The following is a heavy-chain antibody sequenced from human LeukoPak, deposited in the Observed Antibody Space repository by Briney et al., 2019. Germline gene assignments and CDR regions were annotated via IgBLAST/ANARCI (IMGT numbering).Heavy chain of an antibody. D-gene: IGHD2-15*01. V-gene: IGHV3-23*01. J-gene: IGHJ4*02. CDR3: AKAPVTTCSGAYCYPFDY. Sequence: GGSLRLSCAASGFTLSSYAMSWVRQGPGKGLEWVSAISVSGNTYHADSVKGRFTISRDSYKNTLYLQMNSLRAEDAAVYYCAKAPVTTCSGAYCYPFDYWGQGTQVTVSS. CDR1: GFTLSSYA. CDR2: ISVSGNT.